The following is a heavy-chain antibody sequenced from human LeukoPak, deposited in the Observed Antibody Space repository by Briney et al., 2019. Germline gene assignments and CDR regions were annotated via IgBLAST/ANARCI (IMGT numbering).Heavy chain of an antibody. Sequence: GGSLRLSCAASGFTFSNYAMSWVRQAPGKGLEWVSAISGSGDSTYYADSVKGRFTISRDNSKNTLYLQMNSLRAEDTAVCYCAKTTFTYYYDSSAYYSPFDYWGQGTLVTVSS. CDR3: AKTTFTYYYDSSAYYSPFDY. J-gene: IGHJ4*02. V-gene: IGHV3-23*01. CDR2: ISGSGDST. CDR1: GFTFSNYA. D-gene: IGHD3-22*01.